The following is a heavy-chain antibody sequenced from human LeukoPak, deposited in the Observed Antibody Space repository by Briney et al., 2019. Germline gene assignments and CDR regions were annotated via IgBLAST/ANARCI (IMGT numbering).Heavy chain of an antibody. CDR2: ISANGGRT. V-gene: IGHV3-23*01. CDR1: GFTFSTYA. J-gene: IGHJ4*02. Sequence: GGSLRLSCAASGFTFSTYAMGWVRQAPGKGLEWVSSISANGGRTYYADSVKGRFTISRDNSKNTLYLQMNSLRAEDTAVYYCASVPYSSSAPYFDYWGQGTLVTVSS. CDR3: ASVPYSSSAPYFDY. D-gene: IGHD6-6*01.